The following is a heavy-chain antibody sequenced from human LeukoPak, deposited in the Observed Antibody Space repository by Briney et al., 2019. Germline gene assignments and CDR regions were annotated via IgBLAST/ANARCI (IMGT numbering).Heavy chain of an antibody. V-gene: IGHV4-59*01. CDR1: GGSISSYY. J-gene: IGHJ5*02. CDR3: AKSIAALWFDP. CDR2: IHYSGST. D-gene: IGHD6-6*01. Sequence: SETLSLTCTVSGGSISSYYWSWIRQPPGKGLEWIGYIHYSGSTNYNPSLKSRVTISVDTSKNQFSLKLSSITAADTAVYYCAKSIAALWFDPWGQGTLVTVSS.